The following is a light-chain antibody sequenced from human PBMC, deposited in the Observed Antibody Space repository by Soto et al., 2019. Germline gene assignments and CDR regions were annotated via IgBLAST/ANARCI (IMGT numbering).Light chain of an antibody. J-gene: IGKJ2*01. CDR2: GTS. CDR1: QSVSSN. CDR3: QQYNDWPPKQYT. Sequence: EIVMTQSPATLSLSPGERATLSCRASQSVSSNFAWYQQKHAHDPTLLIYGTSTSATAIPVRFSGSGSGSEFTLTISSLQSEDFAVYDCQQYNDWPPKQYTFGQGTKLEIK. V-gene: IGKV3-15*01.